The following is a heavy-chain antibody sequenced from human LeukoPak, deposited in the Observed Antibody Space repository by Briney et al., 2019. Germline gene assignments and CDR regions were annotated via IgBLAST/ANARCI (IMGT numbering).Heavy chain of an antibody. CDR2: IIPIFGTA. Sequence: SVKVSCKAPGGTFSSYAISWVRQAPGQGLEWMGGIIPIFGTANYAQKFQGRVTITADESTSTAYMELSSLRSEDTAVYYCARVGYYYDSSGFYFDYWGQGTLVTVSS. J-gene: IGHJ4*02. CDR3: ARVGYYYDSSGFYFDY. V-gene: IGHV1-69*13. CDR1: GGTFSSYA. D-gene: IGHD3-22*01.